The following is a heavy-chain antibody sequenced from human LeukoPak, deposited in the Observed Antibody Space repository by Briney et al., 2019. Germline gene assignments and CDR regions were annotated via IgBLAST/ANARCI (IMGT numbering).Heavy chain of an antibody. V-gene: IGHV3-48*02. CDR1: GFTFSNFT. J-gene: IGHJ4*02. CDR2: ISSSSSTI. Sequence: GGSLRLSCAASGFTFSNFTMGWVRQAPGKGLEWVSYISSSSSTIYYADSVKGRFTISRDNAKNSLYLQMNSLRDEDTAVYYCAREPYDSSGYYHYYFDYWGQGTLVTVSS. CDR3: AREPYDSSGYYHYYFDY. D-gene: IGHD3-22*01.